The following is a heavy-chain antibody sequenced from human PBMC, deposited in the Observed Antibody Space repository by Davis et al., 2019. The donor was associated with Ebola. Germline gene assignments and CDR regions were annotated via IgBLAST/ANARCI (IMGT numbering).Heavy chain of an antibody. CDR3: ARDIIAAAGWDYYYGMDV. D-gene: IGHD6-13*01. V-gene: IGHV1-18*01. Sequence: ASVKVSCKASGYTFTSYGISWVRQAPGQGLEWMGWISAYNGNTNYAQKLQGRVTMTTDTSTSTAYMELRSLRSDDTAVYYCARDIIAAAGWDYYYGMDVWGQGTTVTVSS. CDR2: ISAYNGNT. J-gene: IGHJ6*02. CDR1: GYTFTSYG.